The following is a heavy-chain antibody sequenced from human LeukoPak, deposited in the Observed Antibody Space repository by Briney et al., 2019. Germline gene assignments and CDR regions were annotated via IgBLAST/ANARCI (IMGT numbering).Heavy chain of an antibody. V-gene: IGHV3-7*01. Sequence: GGSLRLSCAASGFTFSSYWMSWVRQAPGKGLEWVANIKQDGREKYYVDSVKGRFTISRDNAKNSLYLQMNSLRAEDTAVYYCARGLPWGYGDFVGFNYYYYMDVWGKGTTVTISS. CDR1: GFTFSSYW. J-gene: IGHJ6*03. CDR3: ARGLPWGYGDFVGFNYYYYMDV. D-gene: IGHD4-17*01. CDR2: IKQDGREK.